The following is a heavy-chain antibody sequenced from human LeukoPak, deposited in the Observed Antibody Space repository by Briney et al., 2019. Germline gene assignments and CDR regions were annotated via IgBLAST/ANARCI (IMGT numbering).Heavy chain of an antibody. D-gene: IGHD6-19*01. V-gene: IGHV3-23*01. Sequence: PGGSLRLSCAVSGFTFSSYAMAWVRQAPGKGLEWVSGISGSGVNTYYADSVKGRFTISRDNSKNTLYLQMNSLRAEDTAVYYCARVGIAVAGTGYFDYWGQGTLVTVSS. CDR2: ISGSGVNT. CDR3: ARVGIAVAGTGYFDY. J-gene: IGHJ4*02. CDR1: GFTFSSYA.